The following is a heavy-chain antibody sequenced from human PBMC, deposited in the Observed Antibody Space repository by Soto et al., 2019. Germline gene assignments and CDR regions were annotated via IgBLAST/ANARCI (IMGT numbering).Heavy chain of an antibody. D-gene: IGHD6-13*01. CDR3: ACSSSSNALDF. CDR2: TYYRTEWHN. J-gene: IGHJ3*01. V-gene: IGHV6-1*01. Sequence: DSLKKSPSRGLEWLGRTYYRTEWHNDYAASVRSRITINADTSENQFSLQLNSVTPEDTALHFCACSSSSNALDFWGQGSVVTVTS.